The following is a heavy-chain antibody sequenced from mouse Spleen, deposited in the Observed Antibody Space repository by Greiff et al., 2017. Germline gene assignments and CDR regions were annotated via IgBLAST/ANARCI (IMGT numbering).Heavy chain of an antibody. V-gene: IGHV1-55*01. CDR3: ARSMITRGFAY. J-gene: IGHJ3*01. CDR2: IYPGSGST. Sequence: QVHVKQSGAELVKPGASVKMSCKASGYTFTSYWITWVKQRPGQGLEWIGDIYPGSGSTNYNEKFKSKATLTVDTSSSTAYMQLSSLTSEDSAVXYCARSMITRGFAYWGQGTLVTVSA. CDR1: GYTFTSYW. D-gene: IGHD2-4*01.